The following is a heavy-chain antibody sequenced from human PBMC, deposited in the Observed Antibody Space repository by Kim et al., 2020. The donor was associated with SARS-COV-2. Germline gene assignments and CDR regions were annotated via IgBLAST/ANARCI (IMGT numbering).Heavy chain of an antibody. CDR3: ARDQAGSYYSYYYYYGMDV. Sequence: SETLSLTCTVSGGSISSSSYYWGWIRQPPGKGLEWIGSIYYSGSTYYNPSLKSRVTISVDTSKNQFSLKLSSVTAADTAVYYCARDQAGSYYSYYYYYGMDVWGQGTTVTVSS. V-gene: IGHV4-39*07. J-gene: IGHJ6*02. D-gene: IGHD1-26*01. CDR2: IYYSGST. CDR1: GGSISSSSYY.